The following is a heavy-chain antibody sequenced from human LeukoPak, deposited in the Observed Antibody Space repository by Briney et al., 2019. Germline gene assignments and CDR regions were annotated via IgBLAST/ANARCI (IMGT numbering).Heavy chain of an antibody. J-gene: IGHJ4*02. D-gene: IGHD3-22*01. CDR3: ARAEGDSSGYLYPFDY. CDR1: GGSISSYY. CDR2: IYYSGST. Sequence: SETLSLTCTVSGGSISSYYWSWIRQPPGKGLEWIGYIYYSGSTNYNPSLKSRVTISVDTSKNQFSLKLSSVTAADTAVYYCARAEGDSSGYLYPFDYWGQGTLVTVSS. V-gene: IGHV4-59*01.